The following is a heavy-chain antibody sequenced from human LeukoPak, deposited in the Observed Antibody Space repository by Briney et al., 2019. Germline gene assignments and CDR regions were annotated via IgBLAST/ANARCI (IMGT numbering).Heavy chain of an antibody. Sequence: SQTLSLTCAISGDSFSSDSVVWDWIRQSPSRGLEWLGRTYYRSKWYFDYALSVKSRMTINPDTSKNQFSLQLNSVTPEDTAVYYCAREIGLRRGVLNPIDYWGQGTLVTVPS. CDR1: GDSFSSDSVV. D-gene: IGHD3-10*01. CDR2: TYYRSKWYF. V-gene: IGHV6-1*01. CDR3: AREIGLRRGVLNPIDY. J-gene: IGHJ4*02.